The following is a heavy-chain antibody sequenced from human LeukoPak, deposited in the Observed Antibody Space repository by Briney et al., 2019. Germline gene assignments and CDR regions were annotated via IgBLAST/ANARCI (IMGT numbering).Heavy chain of an antibody. CDR2: IYYSGST. CDR1: GGSISSHY. Sequence: SETLSLTCTVSGGSISSHYWSWIRQPPGKGLEWIGYIYYSGSTDYNPSLKSRVTMSVDTSKNQFSLNLRSVTAADTAVYFCARGGWSMDYWGQGTLATVSS. CDR3: ARGGWSMDY. J-gene: IGHJ4*02. V-gene: IGHV4-59*11. D-gene: IGHD6-19*01.